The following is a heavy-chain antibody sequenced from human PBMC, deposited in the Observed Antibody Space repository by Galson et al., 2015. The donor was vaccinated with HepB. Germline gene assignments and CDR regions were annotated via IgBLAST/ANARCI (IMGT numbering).Heavy chain of an antibody. D-gene: IGHD1/OR15-1a*01. J-gene: IGHJ5*02. CDR3: ARVADAEYSEQTHFDP. CDR1: GFPFTNYY. CDR2: INRDNGYT. V-gene: IGHV3-11*06. Sequence: SLRLSCAASGFPFTNYYMSWVRQAPGKGLEWVCYINRDNGYTNYADCVQGRFTITRDNAKTSLYLQINGLRAEDTAVYYCARVADAEYSEQTHFDPWGQGTLVTVSS.